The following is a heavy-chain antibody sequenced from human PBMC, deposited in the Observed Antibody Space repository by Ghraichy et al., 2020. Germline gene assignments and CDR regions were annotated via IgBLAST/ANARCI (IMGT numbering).Heavy chain of an antibody. CDR3: AAYYDSSGYYPSSPFDY. J-gene: IGHJ4*02. V-gene: IGHV1-24*01. CDR1: GYTLTELS. D-gene: IGHD3-22*01. CDR2: FDPEDGET. Sequence: ASVKVSCKVSGYTLTELSMHWVRQAPGKGLEWMGGFDPEDGETIYAQKFQGRVTMTEDTSTDTAYMELSSLRSEDTAVYYCAAYYDSSGYYPSSPFDYWGQGTLVTVSS.